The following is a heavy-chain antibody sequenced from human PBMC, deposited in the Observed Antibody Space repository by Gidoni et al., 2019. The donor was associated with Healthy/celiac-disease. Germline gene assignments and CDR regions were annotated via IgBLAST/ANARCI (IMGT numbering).Heavy chain of an antibody. D-gene: IGHD3-22*01. J-gene: IGHJ5*02. V-gene: IGHV3-23*01. Sequence: EVQLLESGGGLVQPGGSLRLSCSASGFTFSSYAMSWVRPAPGKGLEWVSAISGSGGSTYYADSVKGRFNISRDNSKNTLYLQMNSLRAEDTAVYYCAPSSHYYDSSGVPRWFDPWGQGTLVTVSS. CDR3: APSSHYYDSSGVPRWFDP. CDR1: GFTFSSYA. CDR2: ISGSGGST.